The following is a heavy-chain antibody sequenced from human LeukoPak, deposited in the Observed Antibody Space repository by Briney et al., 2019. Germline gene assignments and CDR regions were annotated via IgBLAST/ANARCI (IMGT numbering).Heavy chain of an antibody. D-gene: IGHD2-2*01. Sequence: SVKASCTASGYTFTGYYMHWVRQAPGQGLEGMGGINPNSGGTNYAQKFQGRFTMTRDPSISTAYTELSRQRSDDTAMYYCARGSCSSTSCYAYYMEVWGKGTKVTVSS. CDR3: ARGSCSSTSCYAYYMEV. J-gene: IGHJ6*03. CDR2: INPNSGGT. CDR1: GYTFTGYY. V-gene: IGHV1-2*02.